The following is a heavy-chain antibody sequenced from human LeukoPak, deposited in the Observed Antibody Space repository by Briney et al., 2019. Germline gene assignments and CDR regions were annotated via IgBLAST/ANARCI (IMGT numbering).Heavy chain of an antibody. Sequence: GASVKVSCKASGYTFTSYYMHWVRQAPGQGLEWMGIINPSGGSTSYAQKFQGRVTMTRDTSTSTVYMELSSLRSEDTAVYYCARWSIAAADRAGIDYWGQGTLVTVSS. D-gene: IGHD6-13*01. CDR1: GYTFTSYY. J-gene: IGHJ4*02. CDR3: ARWSIAAADRAGIDY. V-gene: IGHV1-46*01. CDR2: INPSGGST.